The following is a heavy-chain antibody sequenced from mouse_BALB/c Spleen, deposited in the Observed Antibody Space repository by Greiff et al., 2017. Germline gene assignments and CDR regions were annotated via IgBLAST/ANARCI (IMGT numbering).Heavy chain of an antibody. J-gene: IGHJ4*01. Sequence: DVKLVESGGGLVQPGGSRKLSCAASGFTFSSFGMHWVRQAPEKGLEWVAYISSGSSTIYYADTVKGRFTISRDNPKNTLFLQMTSLRSEDTAMYYCAREGLLYAMDYWGQGTSVTVSS. CDR3: AREGLLYAMDY. D-gene: IGHD1-1*01. CDR2: ISSGSSTI. V-gene: IGHV5-17*02. CDR1: GFTFSSFG.